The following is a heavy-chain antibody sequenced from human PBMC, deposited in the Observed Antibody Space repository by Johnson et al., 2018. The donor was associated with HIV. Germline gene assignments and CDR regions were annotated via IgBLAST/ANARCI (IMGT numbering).Heavy chain of an antibody. CDR2: ISYDATNK. D-gene: IGHD3-16*01. CDR3: ARTRVGVFDI. J-gene: IGHJ3*02. Sequence: QVQLVESGGGLVQPGGSLRLSCAASGFTFSSYGMHWVRQAPGKGLEWVAFISYDATNKYYADSVTGRFTISRYNSKNTLYLQMNSLRAEDTAVYYCARTRVGVFDIWGQGTMVTVSS. V-gene: IGHV3-30*03. CDR1: GFTFSSYG.